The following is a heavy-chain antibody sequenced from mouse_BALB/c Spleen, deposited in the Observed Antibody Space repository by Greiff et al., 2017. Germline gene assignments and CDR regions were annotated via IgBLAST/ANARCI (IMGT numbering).Heavy chain of an antibody. CDR2: INPSNGGT. CDR1: GYTFTSYY. CDR3: TRSYYGNYDWFAY. V-gene: IGHV1S81*02. Sequence: VQLQQPGAELVKPGASVKLSCKASGYTFTSYYMYWVKQRPGQGLEWIGGINPSNGGTNFNEKFKSKATLTVDKSSSTAYMQLSSLTSEDSAVYYCTRSYYGNYDWFAYWGQGTLVTVSA. J-gene: IGHJ3*01. D-gene: IGHD2-10*01.